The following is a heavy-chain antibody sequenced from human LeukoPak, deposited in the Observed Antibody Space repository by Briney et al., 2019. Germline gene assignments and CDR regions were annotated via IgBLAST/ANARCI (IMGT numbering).Heavy chain of an antibody. CDR2: IKQVGSDK. Sequence: GGSLRLSCAASGFIFSSYWMSWVRQVPGKGLEWVANIKQVGSDKQYVDSVKGRFTISRDNAKNSLYLQMNSLRAEDTAVYYCAREDILRYFDWLSPYYYGMDVWGQGTTVTVSS. J-gene: IGHJ6*02. V-gene: IGHV3-7*01. D-gene: IGHD3-9*01. CDR1: GFIFSSYW. CDR3: AREDILRYFDWLSPYYYGMDV.